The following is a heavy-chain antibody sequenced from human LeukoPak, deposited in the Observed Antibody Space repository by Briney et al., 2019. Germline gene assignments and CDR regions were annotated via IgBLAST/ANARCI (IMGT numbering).Heavy chain of an antibody. CDR3: ASSPYSLIADYYFDY. V-gene: IGHV4-61*02. CDR2: ISSSGST. Sequence: SETLSLTCTVSGDSISSGDYYWSWIRQPAGKGLEWIGRISSSGSTNYNPSLKSRVTISVDTSKNQFSLKLSSVTAADTAVYYCASSPYSLIADYYFDYWGQGTLVTVSS. D-gene: IGHD3-16*01. J-gene: IGHJ4*02. CDR1: GDSISSGDYY.